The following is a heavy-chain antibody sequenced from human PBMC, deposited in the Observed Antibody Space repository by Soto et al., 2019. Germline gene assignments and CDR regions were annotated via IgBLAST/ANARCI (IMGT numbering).Heavy chain of an antibody. V-gene: IGHV3-7*04. J-gene: IGHJ4*02. CDR1: GFTFSDYW. CDR3: ARGTVTPGLDY. CDR2: IKEDGSEK. D-gene: IGHD4-17*01. Sequence: EVQLVESGGGLVQPRGSLRLSCAASGFTFSDYWMNWLRQAPGKGLEWMANIKEDGSEKYYVDSVRGRFTISRDNAKNSLYLQMNSLRAEDTAVYYCARGTVTPGLDYWGQGTLVTVSS.